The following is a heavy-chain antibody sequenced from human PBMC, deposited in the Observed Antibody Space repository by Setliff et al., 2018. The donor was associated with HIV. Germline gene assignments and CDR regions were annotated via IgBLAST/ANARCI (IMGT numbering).Heavy chain of an antibody. CDR1: GFTFSSYS. J-gene: IGHJ6*03. V-gene: IGHV3-21*01. D-gene: IGHD6-13*01. CDR3: ARDSRAWQQWSYGDYYYYMDV. Sequence: GGSLRLSCAASGFTFSSYSMNWVRQAPGKGLEWVSSISSSSSYIYYADSVKGRFTISRDNAKNSLYLQMNSLRAEDTAVCYCARDSRAWQQWSYGDYYYYMDVWGKGTTVTVSS. CDR2: ISSSSSYI.